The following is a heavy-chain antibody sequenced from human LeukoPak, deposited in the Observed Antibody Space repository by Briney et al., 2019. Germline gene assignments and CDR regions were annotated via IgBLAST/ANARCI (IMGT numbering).Heavy chain of an antibody. Sequence: ASVKVSCKASGYTFTGYYMHWVRQAPGQGLEWMGWISAYNGNTNYAQKLQGRVTMTTDTSTSTAYMELRSLRSDDTAVYYCARGDTQTAISPAFDYWGQGTLVTVSS. CDR2: ISAYNGNT. V-gene: IGHV1-18*04. CDR3: ARGDTQTAISPAFDY. J-gene: IGHJ4*02. CDR1: GYTFTGYY. D-gene: IGHD2-21*02.